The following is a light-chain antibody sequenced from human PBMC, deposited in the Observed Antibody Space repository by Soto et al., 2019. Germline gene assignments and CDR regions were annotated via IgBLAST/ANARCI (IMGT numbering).Light chain of an antibody. CDR2: RNN. V-gene: IGLV1-47*01. CDR3: AAWDDSLSGPV. CDR1: SANIGSNY. Sequence: QSVLTQPPSASGTPGQRVTISCSGSSANIGSNYVYSYQQLPGTTPKLLISRNNHRPSGVPDRFSGSKSGTSASLAISGLRSEDEADYYCAAWDDSLSGPVFGGGTKLTVL. J-gene: IGLJ3*02.